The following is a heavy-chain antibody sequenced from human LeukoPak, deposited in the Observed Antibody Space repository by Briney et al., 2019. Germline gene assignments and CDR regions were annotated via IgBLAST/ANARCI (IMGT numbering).Heavy chain of an antibody. CDR1: DGSLSGYY. Sequence: SETLSLTCVVYDGSLSGYYWSWIRQPPGKGLEWIGEINHSGSTNYNPSLKSRVTISVDTSKNQFSLKLGSVTAADTAVYYCAKGYCSSPSCSNFDYWGQGTLVTVSS. CDR2: INHSGST. CDR3: AKGYCSSPSCSNFDY. D-gene: IGHD2-2*01. J-gene: IGHJ4*02. V-gene: IGHV4-34*01.